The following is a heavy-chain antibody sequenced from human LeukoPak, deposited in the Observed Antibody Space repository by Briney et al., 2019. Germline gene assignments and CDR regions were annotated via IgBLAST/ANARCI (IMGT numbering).Heavy chain of an antibody. CDR2: INSDGSST. V-gene: IGHV3-74*01. CDR3: ARKRYFDWLIDY. D-gene: IGHD3-9*01. CDR1: GFTFSSYR. Sequence: AGSLRLSCAASGFTFSSYRMHWVRPAPGKGLLGVSRINSDGSSTSYADSVKGRFTISRDNAKNTLYLQMNSLRAEDTAVYYCARKRYFDWLIDYWGQGTLVTVSA. J-gene: IGHJ4*02.